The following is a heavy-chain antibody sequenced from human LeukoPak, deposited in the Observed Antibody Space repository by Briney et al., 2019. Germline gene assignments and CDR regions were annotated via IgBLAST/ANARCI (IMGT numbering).Heavy chain of an antibody. Sequence: GGSLRLSCAASGFTFSSYAMHWVRQAPGKGLEWVAVISYDGSNKYYADSVKGRFTISRDNSKNTLYLQMNSLRAEDTAVYYCARDPLGGGWPLCYFDYWGQGTLVTVSS. J-gene: IGHJ4*02. CDR2: ISYDGSNK. CDR1: GFTFSSYA. D-gene: IGHD2-15*01. CDR3: ARDPLGGGWPLCYFDY. V-gene: IGHV3-30-3*01.